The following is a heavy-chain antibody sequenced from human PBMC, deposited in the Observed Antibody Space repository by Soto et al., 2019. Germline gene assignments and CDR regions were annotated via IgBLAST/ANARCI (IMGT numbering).Heavy chain of an antibody. Sequence: LRLSCAASGFTFSSYGMHWVRQAPGKGLEWVAVIWYDGSNKYYADSVKGRFTISRDNSKNTLYLQMNSLRAEDTAVYYCARGGPPSLGDYPGYWGQGTLVTVSS. CDR1: GFTFSSYG. V-gene: IGHV3-33*01. D-gene: IGHD3-16*01. CDR2: IWYDGSNK. J-gene: IGHJ4*02. CDR3: ARGGPPSLGDYPGY.